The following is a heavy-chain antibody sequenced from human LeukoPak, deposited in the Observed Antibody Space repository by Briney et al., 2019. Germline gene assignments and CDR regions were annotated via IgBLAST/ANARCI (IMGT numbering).Heavy chain of an antibody. CDR3: ARGNPYCSSASCYNY. CDR1: GDTFTSYD. Sequence: ASPKVSCKASGDTFTSYDINWVRQAPGQGLEWMGWMNPNSGNTGYAQRFQGRVTMTRDTSISTAYMELSSLRLEDTAVYYCARGNPYCSSASCYNYWGQGTLVTVSA. D-gene: IGHD2-2*02. CDR2: MNPNSGNT. V-gene: IGHV1-8*01. J-gene: IGHJ4*02.